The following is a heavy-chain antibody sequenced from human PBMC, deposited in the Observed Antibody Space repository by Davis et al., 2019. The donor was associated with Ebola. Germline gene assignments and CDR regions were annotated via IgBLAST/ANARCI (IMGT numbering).Heavy chain of an antibody. V-gene: IGHV5-51*01. D-gene: IGHD6-19*01. Sequence: GESLKISCKGSGYNFLSYWIGWVRQMPGTGPEWMGMIYPRDSDTRYNPSFQGQITISVDESSSSAYLQWRSLKASDTALYYCVRRRRDKTVSGETEYWGQGTLVIVSS. CDR3: VRRRRDKTVSGETEY. CDR2: IYPRDSDT. J-gene: IGHJ4*02. CDR1: GYNFLSYW.